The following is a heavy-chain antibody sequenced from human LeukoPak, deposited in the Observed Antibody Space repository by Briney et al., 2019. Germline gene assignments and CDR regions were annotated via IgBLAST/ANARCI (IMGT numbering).Heavy chain of an antibody. V-gene: IGHV4-34*01. CDR3: ARAGPYSGSFSAWFDP. Sequence: SETLSLTCAVYGGSFSGYYWSWIRQPPGKGLEWIGEINHSGSTNYNPSLKSRVTISVDTSKNQFSLKLSSVTAADTAVYYCARAGPYSGSFSAWFDPWGQGTLVTVSS. D-gene: IGHD1-26*01. CDR1: GGSFSGYY. CDR2: INHSGST. J-gene: IGHJ5*02.